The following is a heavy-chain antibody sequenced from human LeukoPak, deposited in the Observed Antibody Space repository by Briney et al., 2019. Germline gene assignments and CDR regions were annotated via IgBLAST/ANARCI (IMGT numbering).Heavy chain of an antibody. D-gene: IGHD3-10*01. V-gene: IGHV4-34*01. CDR3: ARASGFGELLSLDY. J-gene: IGHJ4*02. CDR2: INHSGST. CDR1: GGSFSGYY. Sequence: SETLSLTCAVYGGSFSGYYWSWIRQPPGKGLEWIGEINHSGSTNYNPSLKSRVTISVDTFKNQFSLKLSSVTAADTAVYYCARASGFGELLSLDYWGQGTLVTVSS.